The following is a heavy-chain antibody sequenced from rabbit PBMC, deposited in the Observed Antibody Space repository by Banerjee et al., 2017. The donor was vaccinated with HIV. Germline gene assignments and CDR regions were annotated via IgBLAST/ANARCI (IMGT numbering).Heavy chain of an antibody. V-gene: IGHV1S40*01. Sequence: QSLEESGGGLVMHGGTLPNTCKESGADISSYNMCCVGQVPGKGLEWIGCFYIGNGGTYYASWAKGRSTISKTSSTTVTLQMSRLTVARTATYFCARDVAVSVAYTNLWGPGTLVPVS. CDR2: FYIGNGGT. CDR3: ARDVAVSVAYTNL. CDR1: GADISSYN. J-gene: IGHJ4*01. D-gene: IGHD4-2*01.